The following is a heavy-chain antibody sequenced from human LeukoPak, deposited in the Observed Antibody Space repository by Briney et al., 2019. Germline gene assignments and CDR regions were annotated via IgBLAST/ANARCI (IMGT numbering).Heavy chain of an antibody. CDR2: INHSGST. V-gene: IGHV4-34*01. D-gene: IGHD2-2*01. CDR3: ARIGYCSSTSCYRYWVHYYYYYYMDV. CDR1: GGSFSGYY. Sequence: ETLSLPCAVYGGSFSGYYWSWIRQPPGKGLEWIGEINHSGSTNYNPSLKSRVTISVDTSKNQFSLKLSSVTAADTAVYYCARIGYCSSTSCYRYWVHYYYYYYMDVWGKGTTVTVSS. J-gene: IGHJ6*03.